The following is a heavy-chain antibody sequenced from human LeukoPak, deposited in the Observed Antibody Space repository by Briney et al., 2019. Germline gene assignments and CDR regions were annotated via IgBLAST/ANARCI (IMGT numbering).Heavy chain of an antibody. CDR3: ARQSGTTPYYFDY. V-gene: IGHV4-59*08. J-gene: IGHJ4*02. D-gene: IGHD1-1*01. CDR1: GGSISSYY. CDR2: IYYSGST. Sequence: PSKTLSLTCTVSGGSISSYYWSWIRQPPGKGLEWIGYIYYSGSTNYNPSLKSRVTISVDTSKNQFSLKLSSVTAADTAVYYCARQSGTTPYYFDYWGQGTLVNVSS.